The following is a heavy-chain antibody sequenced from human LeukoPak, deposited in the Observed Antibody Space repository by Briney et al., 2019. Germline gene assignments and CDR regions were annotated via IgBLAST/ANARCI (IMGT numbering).Heavy chain of an antibody. CDR3: AREGRYSYGPFDY. V-gene: IGHV4-31*03. CDR2: IYYSGST. Sequence: SETLSLTCTVSGGSISSGGYYWSWIRQHPGKGLEWIGYIYYSGSTYYNPFLKSRVTISVDTSKNQFSLKLSSVTAADTAVYYCAREGRYSYGPFDYWGQGTLVTVSS. CDR1: GGSISSGGYY. J-gene: IGHJ4*02. D-gene: IGHD5-18*01.